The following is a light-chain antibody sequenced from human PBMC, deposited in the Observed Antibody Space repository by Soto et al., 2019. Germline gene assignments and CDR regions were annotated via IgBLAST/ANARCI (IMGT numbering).Light chain of an antibody. Sequence: QSALTQPPSASGAPGQRVTISCTGTRCDLGEDNDVYWYQQHPGTAPKLIIFECTERPSGVPDRFSGSKSGNTASLAVAGLQAEDEADYYCRSFAGGRNAGVFGGGTKLTVL. V-gene: IGLV2-8*01. CDR2: ECT. CDR1: RCDLGEDND. CDR3: RSFAGGRNAGV. J-gene: IGLJ2*01.